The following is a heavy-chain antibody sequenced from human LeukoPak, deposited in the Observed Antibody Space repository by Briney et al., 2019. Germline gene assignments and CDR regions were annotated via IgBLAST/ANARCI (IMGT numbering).Heavy chain of an antibody. V-gene: IGHV3-48*04. CDR2: ISSSNNTI. CDR1: GFTFSSYS. J-gene: IGHJ4*02. Sequence: GGSLRLSCAASGFTFSSYSMNWVRQAPGKGLEWISYISSSNNTIYYADSVKGRFTISRDNAKNSLYPQMNSLRAEDTAVYYYARGPVFPGWGQGTLVTVSS. CDR3: ARGPVFPG. D-gene: IGHD2/OR15-2a*01.